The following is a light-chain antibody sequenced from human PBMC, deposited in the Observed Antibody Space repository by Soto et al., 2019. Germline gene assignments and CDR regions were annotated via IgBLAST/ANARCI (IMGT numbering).Light chain of an antibody. CDR1: QGIRND. V-gene: IGKV1-6*01. CDR2: GAS. J-gene: IGKJ4*01. Sequence: AIQMTQSPSSLAASVGDRVTITCRASQGIRNDLSWYQQKPGKAPKVLIYGASILQTGVPSRFSGSRSGTDFTLPIRSPQPENFATYYCLQDNSYPLTFGGGTKVEIK. CDR3: LQDNSYPLT.